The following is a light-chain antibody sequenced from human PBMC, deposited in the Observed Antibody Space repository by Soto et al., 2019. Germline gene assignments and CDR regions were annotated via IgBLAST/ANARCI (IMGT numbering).Light chain of an antibody. V-gene: IGKV4-1*01. CDR3: QQYYSTPLT. CDR1: QRVLYSSNDRSN. J-gene: IGKJ4*01. Sequence: DIMMTPSPLSLPVSQSERATTNCKSSQRVLYSSNDRSNLAWYQQKPGQPPKLLMYGASTRESGVPDRFSGSGSGTDFTLTISRLQAEDVAVYYCQQYYSTPLTFCGGTKVDIK. CDR2: GAS.